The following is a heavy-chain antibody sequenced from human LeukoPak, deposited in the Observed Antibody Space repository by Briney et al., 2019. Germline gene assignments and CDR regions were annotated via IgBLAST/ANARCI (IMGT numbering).Heavy chain of an antibody. Sequence: PGGSLRLSCRASGFTFSDACMSWVRQAPGKGLEWVAQIYSQSEGGTTGYAAPVKGRFTISRGDAENTLFLQMNSLKSEDTALYYCCTDYYDFWSGPHWGQGSLVTVSS. CDR3: CTDYYDFWSGPH. CDR2: IYSQSEGGTT. J-gene: IGHJ4*02. D-gene: IGHD3-3*01. CDR1: GFTFSDAC. V-gene: IGHV3-15*01.